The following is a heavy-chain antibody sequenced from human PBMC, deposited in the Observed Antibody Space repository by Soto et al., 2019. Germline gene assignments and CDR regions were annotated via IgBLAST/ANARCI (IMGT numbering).Heavy chain of an antibody. V-gene: IGHV3-33*01. CDR1: GFSFSSYA. J-gene: IGHJ4*02. D-gene: IGHD3-3*01. Sequence: QVQLVESGGGVVQPGTSLRLSCAASGFSFSSYAMHWVRQAPGKGLEWVAALWYDGSNQNYAESVKGRFTISRDNSKRTVYLQMNSLKAEDTAVYYCARDINDFWSDYLYWGQGTLVTVSS. CDR2: LWYDGSNQ. CDR3: ARDINDFWSDYLY.